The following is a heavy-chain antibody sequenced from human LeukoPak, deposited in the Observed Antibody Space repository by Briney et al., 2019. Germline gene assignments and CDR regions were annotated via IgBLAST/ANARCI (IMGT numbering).Heavy chain of an antibody. V-gene: IGHV1-18*01. J-gene: IGHJ6*02. CDR3: ARAGSTSSGYYWYYGMDV. Sequence: ASVKVSCKASGYTFTSYGISWVRQAPGQGLEWMGWISAYNGNTNYAQKLQGRVTMTTDTSTSTAYMELRSLGSDDTAVYYCARAGSTSSGYYWYYGMDVWGQGTTVTVSS. CDR2: ISAYNGNT. D-gene: IGHD3-22*01. CDR1: GYTFTSYG.